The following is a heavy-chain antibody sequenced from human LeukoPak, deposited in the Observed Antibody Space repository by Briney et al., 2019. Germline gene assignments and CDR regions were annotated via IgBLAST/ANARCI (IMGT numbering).Heavy chain of an antibody. CDR2: IHYSGST. CDR3: ARETYYDFWSGYYTFDY. Sequence: RPSETLSLTCTVSGVSVSSGSYYWSWIRQPPGKGLEWIGYIHYSGSTNYNPSLKSRVTISVDTSKNQFSLRLSSVTPADTAVYYCARETYYDFWSGYYTFDYWGQGTLVTVSS. J-gene: IGHJ4*02. D-gene: IGHD3-3*01. V-gene: IGHV4-61*01. CDR1: GVSVSSGSYY.